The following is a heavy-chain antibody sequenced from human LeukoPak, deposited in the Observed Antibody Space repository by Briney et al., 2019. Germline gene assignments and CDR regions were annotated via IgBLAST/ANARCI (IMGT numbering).Heavy chain of an antibody. D-gene: IGHD2-8*01. CDR2: INHSGGT. V-gene: IGHV4-34*01. J-gene: IGHJ3*02. Sequence: SETLSLTCAVYGGSFSGYYWTWIRQPPGKGLEWIGEINHSGGTNYNPSLKSRVTISVDTSKNQFSLKLTSVTAADTAVFYCARRRPGVEFDIWGQGTMVTVSS. CDR3: ARRRPGVEFDI. CDR1: GGSFSGYY.